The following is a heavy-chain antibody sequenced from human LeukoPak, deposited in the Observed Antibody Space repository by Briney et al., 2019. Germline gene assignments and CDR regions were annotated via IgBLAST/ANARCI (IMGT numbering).Heavy chain of an antibody. Sequence: AAVKVSCKASGYTFTGYYMHWVRQAPGQGLEWMGWINPNSGGTNYAQKFQGRVTMTRDTSISTAYMELSRLRSDDTAVYYCARERPLAAARSFDIWGRGTMVTVSS. CDR3: ARERPLAAARSFDI. J-gene: IGHJ3*02. D-gene: IGHD6-13*01. V-gene: IGHV1-2*02. CDR2: INPNSGGT. CDR1: GYTFTGYY.